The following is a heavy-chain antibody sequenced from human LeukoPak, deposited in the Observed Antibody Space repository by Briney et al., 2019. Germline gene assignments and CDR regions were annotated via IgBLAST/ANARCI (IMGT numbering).Heavy chain of an antibody. V-gene: IGHV3-48*01. J-gene: IGHJ6*03. Sequence: GGSLRLSCAASGFSFRTFWMHWLRQVPGKGLVWVSRISADGSSTIYYADSVKGRFTISRDNAKNSLYLQMNSLRAEDTAVYYCARVSSSGWYDYYYMDVWGKGTTVTVSS. CDR2: ISADGSSTI. CDR3: ARVSSSGWYDYYYMDV. D-gene: IGHD6-19*01. CDR1: GFSFRTFW.